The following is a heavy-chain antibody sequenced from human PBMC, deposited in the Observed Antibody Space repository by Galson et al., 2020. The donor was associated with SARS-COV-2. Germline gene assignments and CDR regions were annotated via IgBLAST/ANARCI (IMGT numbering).Heavy chain of an antibody. J-gene: IGHJ3*02. CDR1: GFSFDDYV. CDR2: ISWNNINT. Sequence: GGSLRLSCAASGFSFDDYVMHWVRQTPGKGLEWVSSISWNNINTGYGDSVKGRFTISRDNAKTSVSLQMNSLRVEDTALYYCAKALPGPGAFDIWGQGTMVIVSS. V-gene: IGHV3-9*01. CDR3: AKALPGPGAFDI.